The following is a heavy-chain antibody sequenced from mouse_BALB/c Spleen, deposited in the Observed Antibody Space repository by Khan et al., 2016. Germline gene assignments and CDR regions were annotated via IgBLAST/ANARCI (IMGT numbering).Heavy chain of an antibody. V-gene: IGHV1-4*01. CDR3: AREEANDSLFDY. J-gene: IGHJ2*01. CDR1: GYIFTSYT. Sequence: QMQLEESGAELARPGAAMKMSCKTSGYIFTSYTIQWIKQRPGQGLEWIGYINPDSAYTDYNQRFKDKATLTADTSSSTAYMQLSSLTSEDSAVYYGAREEANDSLFDYWGQGTTLTVSS. CDR2: INPDSAYT. D-gene: IGHD1-1*01.